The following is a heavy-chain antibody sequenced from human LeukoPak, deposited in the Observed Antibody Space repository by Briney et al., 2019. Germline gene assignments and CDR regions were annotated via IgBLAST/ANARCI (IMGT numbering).Heavy chain of an antibody. CDR1: GYTFTGYY. D-gene: IGHD3-22*01. Sequence: ASVKVSCKASGYTFTGYYMHWVQQAPGQGLEWMGRINPNSGGTNYAQKFQGRVTMTRDTSISTAYMELSRLRSDDTAVYYCARDLGSYDSSGYGNYWFDPWGQGTLVTVSS. CDR2: INPNSGGT. J-gene: IGHJ5*02. V-gene: IGHV1-2*06. CDR3: ARDLGSYDSSGYGNYWFDP.